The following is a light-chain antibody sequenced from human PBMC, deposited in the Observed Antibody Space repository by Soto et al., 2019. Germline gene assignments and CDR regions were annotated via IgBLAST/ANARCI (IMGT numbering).Light chain of an antibody. J-gene: IGKJ1*01. CDR3: EQYGSSPRT. CDR2: TAS. CDR1: QSVSNY. Sequence: EIVLTQSPATLSLSPGERATLSCRASQSVSNYLAWYQHKPGQAPRLLIYTASSRATGIPDRFSGSGSGTDFTLTISRLEPEDFAVYYCEQYGSSPRTFGQGTKVDI. V-gene: IGKV3-20*01.